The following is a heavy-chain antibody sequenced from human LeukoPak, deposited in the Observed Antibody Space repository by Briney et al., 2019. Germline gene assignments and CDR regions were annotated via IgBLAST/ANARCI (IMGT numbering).Heavy chain of an antibody. J-gene: IGHJ6*02. Sequence: PGGSLRLSCAASGFTFSSYAMSWVRQAPGKGLEWVSAISGSGGSTYYADSVKGRFTISRDNSKNTLYLQMNSLRAEDTAVYYCAKGGAAAGPYHYYYGMDVWGQGTTVTVSS. CDR2: ISGSGGST. CDR1: GFTFSSYA. V-gene: IGHV3-23*01. CDR3: AKGGAAAGPYHYYYGMDV. D-gene: IGHD6-13*01.